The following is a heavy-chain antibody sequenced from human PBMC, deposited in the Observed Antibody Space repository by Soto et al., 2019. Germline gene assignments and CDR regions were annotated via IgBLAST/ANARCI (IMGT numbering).Heavy chain of an antibody. CDR3: AKDSSPPYYYDSSGYRRKDAFDI. V-gene: IGHV3-23*01. CDR1: GFTFSSYA. Sequence: EVQLLESGGGLVQPGGSLRLSCAASGFTFSSYAMSWVRQAPGKGLEWVSAISGSGGSTYYADSVKGRFTISRDNSKNTLYLQMNSLRSEDTAVYYCAKDSSPPYYYDSSGYRRKDAFDIWGPGTMVTVSS. D-gene: IGHD3-22*01. J-gene: IGHJ3*02. CDR2: ISGSGGST.